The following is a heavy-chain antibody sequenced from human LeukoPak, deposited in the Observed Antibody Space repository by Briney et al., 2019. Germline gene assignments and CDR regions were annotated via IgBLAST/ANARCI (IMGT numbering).Heavy chain of an antibody. CDR2: ISAYNGNT. Sequence: ASVKVSCKASGYTFTSCGISWVRQAPGQGLEWMGWISAYNGNTNYAQKLQGRVTMTTDTSTSTAYMELSSLRSEDTAVYYCARGPSDSGYSLAYYYYMDVWGKGTTVTISS. CDR3: ARGPSDSGYSLAYYYYMDV. V-gene: IGHV1-18*01. J-gene: IGHJ6*03. CDR1: GYTFTSCG. D-gene: IGHD3-22*01.